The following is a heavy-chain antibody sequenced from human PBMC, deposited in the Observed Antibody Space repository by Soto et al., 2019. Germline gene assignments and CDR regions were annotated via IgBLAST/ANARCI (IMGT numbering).Heavy chain of an antibody. CDR1: GGTFSNFA. D-gene: IGHD2-15*01. CDR3: AATGRAGLGYADADTEGPEL. V-gene: IGHV1-69*01. J-gene: IGHJ3*01. Sequence: QVQLVQSGPEVKKPGSSVKVSCEASGGTFSNFAVNWVRQAPGQGLEWVGGIIPLCNGAKYAQQFEGRVTIFADGPTSSAYVVLGSRRADDTALSYCAATGRAGLGYADADTEGPELLGPGTVAT. CDR2: IIPLCNGA.